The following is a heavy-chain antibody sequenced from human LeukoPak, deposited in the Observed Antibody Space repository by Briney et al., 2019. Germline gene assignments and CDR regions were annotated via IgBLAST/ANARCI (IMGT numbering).Heavy chain of an antibody. CDR2: ISTSSLYI. Sequence: PGGSLRLSCTASGFTFSTYSMNWVRQAPGKGLEWVSFISTSSLYIYYADSVKGRFTISRDNSKNTLYLQMNSLRAEDTAMYYCAKVSLNMVNDAFDIWGQGTMVSVSS. J-gene: IGHJ3*02. D-gene: IGHD4/OR15-4a*01. CDR1: GFTFSTYS. CDR3: AKVSLNMVNDAFDI. V-gene: IGHV3-21*01.